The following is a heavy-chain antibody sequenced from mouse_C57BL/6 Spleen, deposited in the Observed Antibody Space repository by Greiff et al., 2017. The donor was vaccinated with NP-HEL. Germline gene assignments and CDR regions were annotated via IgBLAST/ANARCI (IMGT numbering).Heavy chain of an antibody. J-gene: IGHJ3*01. Sequence: QVQLKESGPGLVQPSQSLSITCTVSGFSLTSYGVHWVRQSPGKGLEWLGVIWSGGSTDYNAAFISRLSISKDNSKSQVFFKMNSLQADDTAIYYCARLSDYDGGWFAYWGIGTLVTVSA. CDR3: ARLSDYDGGWFAY. D-gene: IGHD2-4*01. V-gene: IGHV2-2*01. CDR2: IWSGGST. CDR1: GFSLTSYG.